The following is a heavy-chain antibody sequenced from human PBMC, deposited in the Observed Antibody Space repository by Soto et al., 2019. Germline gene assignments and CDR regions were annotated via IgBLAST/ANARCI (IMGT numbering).Heavy chain of an antibody. V-gene: IGHV4-59*01. CDR1: GGSISSYY. Sequence: SEILSLTCTVSGGSISSYYWRWIRQPPGKGLEWIGYIYYSGSTNYNPSLKSRVTISVDTSKNQFSLKLSSVTAADTAVYYCARGGYIRFLSPTHMDVWGKGTTVTVSS. CDR3: ARGGYIRFLSPTHMDV. CDR2: IYYSGST. J-gene: IGHJ6*03. D-gene: IGHD3-3*01.